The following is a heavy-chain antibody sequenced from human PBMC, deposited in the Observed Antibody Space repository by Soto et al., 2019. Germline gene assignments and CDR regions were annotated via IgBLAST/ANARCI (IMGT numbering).Heavy chain of an antibody. CDR1: GLTFSTYA. CDR2: VSASGLNT. Sequence: GGSPRLSCAAYGLTFSTYAMAWFRQAPGKGLEWVSGVSASGLNTDYADPVKGRFYISRDNSKNTVSLHMNSLRAEDTALYYCVIERPRRAYGDLYWFWGQGTPVTVSS. V-gene: IGHV3-23*01. CDR3: VIERPRRAYGDLYWF. J-gene: IGHJ4*02. D-gene: IGHD4-17*01.